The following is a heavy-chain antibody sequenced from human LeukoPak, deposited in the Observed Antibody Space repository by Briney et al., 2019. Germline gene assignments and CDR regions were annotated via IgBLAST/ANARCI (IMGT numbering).Heavy chain of an antibody. Sequence: GGSLRLSCVASGFTFGHHFMSWVRQAPGGGLEWVANINPDGSIKFHADSVKGRFTISRDNARNSVYLQMNSLRGEDTAVYYCARAVDVADYWGQGSLVAVSS. J-gene: IGHJ4*02. CDR3: ARAVDVADY. CDR2: INPDGSIK. V-gene: IGHV3-7*01. CDR1: GFTFGHHF. D-gene: IGHD3-16*01.